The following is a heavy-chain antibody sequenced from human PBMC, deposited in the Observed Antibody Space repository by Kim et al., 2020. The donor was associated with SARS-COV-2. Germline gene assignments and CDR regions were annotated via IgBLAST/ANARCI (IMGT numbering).Heavy chain of an antibody. CDR3: ARGASSWRYYYYGMDV. D-gene: IGHD6-13*01. Sequence: GGSLRLSCAASGFTFSSYWMSWVRQAPGKGLEWVANIKQDGSEKYYVDPVKGRFTISRDNAKNSLYLQMNSLRAEDTAVYYCARGASSWRYYYYGMDVWGQGTTVTVSS. J-gene: IGHJ6*02. V-gene: IGHV3-7*03. CDR1: GFTFSSYW. CDR2: IKQDGSEK.